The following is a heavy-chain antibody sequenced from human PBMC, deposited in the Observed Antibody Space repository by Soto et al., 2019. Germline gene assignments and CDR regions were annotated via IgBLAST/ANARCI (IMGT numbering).Heavy chain of an antibody. D-gene: IGHD5-12*01. Sequence: GGSLRLSCAASGFTFSSYSMNWVRQAPGEGLEWVSSISSSSSYIYYADSVKGRFTISRDNAKNSLYLQMNSLRAEDTAVYYCARSVYSGYDWGGYYYYGMDVWGQGTTVTVSS. CDR1: GFTFSSYS. CDR2: ISSSSSYI. J-gene: IGHJ6*02. V-gene: IGHV3-21*01. CDR3: ARSVYSGYDWGGYYYYGMDV.